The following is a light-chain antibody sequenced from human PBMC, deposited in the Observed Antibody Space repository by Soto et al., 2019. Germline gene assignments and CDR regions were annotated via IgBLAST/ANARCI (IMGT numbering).Light chain of an antibody. J-gene: IGKJ5*01. Sequence: DIQMSQSPSSLSASVGYRFTITCRASHDISTYLAWYQQKPGKAPKLMIYEASTLQSGVPSRFRGSGSGTEFTLTISGLLPEDFATYHCQQLNTLPFTFGQGTRLEIK. CDR1: HDISTY. V-gene: IGKV1-9*01. CDR2: EAS. CDR3: QQLNTLPFT.